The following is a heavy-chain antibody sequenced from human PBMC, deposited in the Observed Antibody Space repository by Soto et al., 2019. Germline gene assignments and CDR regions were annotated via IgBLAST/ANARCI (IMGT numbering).Heavy chain of an antibody. Sequence: SETLSLTCAVYGGSFSGYYWSWIRRPPGKGLEWIGEINHSGSTNCNPSLKSRVTISVDTSKNQFSLKLSSVTAADTAVYYCARSFYDFWSGYYTGSPSDYWGQGTLVTVSS. D-gene: IGHD3-3*01. CDR3: ARSFYDFWSGYYTGSPSDY. CDR2: INHSGST. CDR1: GGSFSGYY. V-gene: IGHV4-34*01. J-gene: IGHJ4*02.